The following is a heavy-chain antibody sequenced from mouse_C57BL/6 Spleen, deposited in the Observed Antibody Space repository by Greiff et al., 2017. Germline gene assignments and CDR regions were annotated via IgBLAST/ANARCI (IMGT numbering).Heavy chain of an antibody. V-gene: IGHV1-55*01. CDR3: AREAYFSFAY. J-gene: IGHJ3*01. D-gene: IGHD2-10*01. CDR1: GYTFTSYW. CDR2: IYPGSGST. Sequence: VQGVESGAELVKPGASVKMSCKASGYTFTSYWITWVKQRPGQGLEWIGDIYPGSGSTNYNEKFKSKATLTVDTSSSTAYMQLSSLTSEDSAVYYCAREAYFSFAYWGQGTLVTVSA.